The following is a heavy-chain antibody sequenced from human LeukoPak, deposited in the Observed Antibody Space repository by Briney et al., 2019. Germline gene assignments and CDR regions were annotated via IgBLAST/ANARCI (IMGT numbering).Heavy chain of an antibody. V-gene: IGHV1-2*02. CDR1: GYTFTGYY. D-gene: IGHD3-10*01. J-gene: IGHJ4*02. CDR3: ARDLGDTYGSVGDFDY. CDR2: INPDSGGT. Sequence: ASVKVSCKASGYTFTGYYMHWVRQAPGQGLEWMGWINPDSGGTIYAQNFQGRVTMTRHTSISTAYMELSSLRSDDTAVYYCARDLGDTYGSVGDFDYWGQGTLVTVSS.